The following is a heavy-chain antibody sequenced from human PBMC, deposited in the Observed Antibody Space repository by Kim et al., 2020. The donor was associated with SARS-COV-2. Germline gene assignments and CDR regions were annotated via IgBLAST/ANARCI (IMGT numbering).Heavy chain of an antibody. CDR3: ARGLRSTWLRELARYYYFDY. CDR2: INHSGST. CDR1: GGSFSGYY. V-gene: IGHV4-34*01. D-gene: IGHD5-12*01. Sequence: SETLSLTCAVYGGSFSGYYWSWIRQPPGKGLEWIGEINHSGSTNYNPSLKSRVTISVDTSKNQFSLKLSSVTAADTAVYYCARGLRSTWLRELARYYYFDYWGQGTLVTVSS. J-gene: IGHJ4*02.